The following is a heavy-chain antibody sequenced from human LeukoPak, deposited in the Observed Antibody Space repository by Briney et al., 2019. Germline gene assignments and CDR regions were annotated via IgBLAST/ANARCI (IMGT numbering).Heavy chain of an antibody. D-gene: IGHD4-17*01. CDR3: AHRTTVTSVDY. V-gene: IGHV2-5*01. Sequence: SGPTLVKLTQTRTLTCTFSGFSLSTSGVTVGWIRQPPEKALEWLAFIYWNDDKRYSPSPKSRLTIPKDTSRNHVVLTLTNMDPVDTATYYCAHRTTVTSVDYWGQGTLVTVSS. J-gene: IGHJ4*02. CDR1: GFSLSTSGVT. CDR2: IYWNDDK.